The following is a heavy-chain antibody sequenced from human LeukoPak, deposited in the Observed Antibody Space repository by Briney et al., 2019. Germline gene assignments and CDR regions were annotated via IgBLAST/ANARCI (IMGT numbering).Heavy chain of an antibody. CDR2: IWYDGSNK. Sequence: QPGESLRLSCAASGFTFSSYGMHWVRQAPGKGLEWVAVIWYDGSNKYYADSVKGRFTISRDNSKNTLYLQMNSLRAEDTAVYYCASSGSYYYFDYWGQGTLVTVSS. V-gene: IGHV3-33*01. CDR3: ASSGSYYYFDY. J-gene: IGHJ4*02. D-gene: IGHD1-26*01. CDR1: GFTFSSYG.